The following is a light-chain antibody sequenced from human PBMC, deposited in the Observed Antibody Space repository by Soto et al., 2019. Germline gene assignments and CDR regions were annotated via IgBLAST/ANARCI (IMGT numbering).Light chain of an antibody. CDR2: GAS. CDR3: QQNGSSPRT. J-gene: IGKJ2*01. CDR1: QSVSSSF. V-gene: IGKV3-20*01. Sequence: EVVLTQSPGTLSLCPGERATLSCRASQSVSSSFLAWYQQKPGQAPRLLMYGASSRATGSPDRFSGSGSGTDFALTINRLEPEDFAVYYCQQNGSSPRTLGQGTKLEIK.